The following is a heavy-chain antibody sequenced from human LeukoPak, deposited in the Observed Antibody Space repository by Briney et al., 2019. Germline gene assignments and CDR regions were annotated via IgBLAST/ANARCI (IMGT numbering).Heavy chain of an antibody. V-gene: IGHV1-8*01. J-gene: IGHJ4*02. CDR1: GYTFTSYA. CDR2: KNPNSGNT. CDR3: ARGGNYYDSTSLGH. D-gene: IGHD3-22*01. Sequence: ASVKVSCKASGYTFTSYAINWVRQAPGQGLEWMGWKNPNSGNTGYAQKFQGRVTMTRNAPISTAYMELSSLRSEDTAVYYCARGGNYYDSTSLGHWGQGTLVTVSS.